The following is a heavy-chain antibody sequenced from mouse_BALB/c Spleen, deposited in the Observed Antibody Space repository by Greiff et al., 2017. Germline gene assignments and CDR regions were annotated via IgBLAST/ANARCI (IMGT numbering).Heavy chain of an antibody. D-gene: IGHD1-1*01. J-gene: IGHJ3*01. V-gene: IGHV2-9*02. CDR2: IWAGGST. CDR1: GFSLTSYG. Sequence: VKVVESGPGLVAPSQSLSITCTVSGFSLTSYGVHWVRQPPGKGLEWLGVIWAGGSTNYNSALMSRLSISKDNSKSQVFLKMNSLQTDDTAMYYCARDRTVVAPFAYWGQGTLVTVSA. CDR3: ARDRTVVAPFAY.